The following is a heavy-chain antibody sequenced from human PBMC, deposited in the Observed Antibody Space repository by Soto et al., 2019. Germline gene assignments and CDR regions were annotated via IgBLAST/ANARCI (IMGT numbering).Heavy chain of an antibody. CDR3: ARGVSGWSPFDP. V-gene: IGHV1-2*04. Sequence: ASVKVSCKTAGYTFADHYVHWVRQAPGQGLEWMGWINPNSGVTNYAQKFQGWVTLTRDASVSTAYMELNSLKSDDTAVFFCARGVSGWSPFDPWGQGTLVTVSS. D-gene: IGHD6-19*01. J-gene: IGHJ5*02. CDR1: GYTFADHY. CDR2: INPNSGVT.